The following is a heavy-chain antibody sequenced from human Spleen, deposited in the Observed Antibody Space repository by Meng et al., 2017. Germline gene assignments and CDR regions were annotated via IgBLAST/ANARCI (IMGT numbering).Heavy chain of an antibody. Sequence: VQVGGSGGGLEKPGGSLRLSCVASGFRVTEAWMSWVRQAPGKGLEWVGRINSNSDGGTTDYAAPVKGRFTISRDDSKNTLYLQMNSLITEDTAVYFCATGAAAADHWGQGTLVTVSS. CDR1: GFRVTEAW. D-gene: IGHD6-13*01. V-gene: IGHV3-15*01. CDR2: INSNSDGGTT. CDR3: ATGAAAADH. J-gene: IGHJ4*02.